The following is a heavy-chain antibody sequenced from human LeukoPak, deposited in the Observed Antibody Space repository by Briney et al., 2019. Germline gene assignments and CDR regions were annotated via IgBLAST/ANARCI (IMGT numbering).Heavy chain of an antibody. CDR1: GFTFSSNW. D-gene: IGHD3-10*02. CDR2: IKQDGSEK. J-gene: IGHJ6*04. V-gene: IGHV3-7*01. Sequence: PGGSLRLSCAASGFTFSSNWMSWVRQVPGKGLEWVANIKQDGSEKYYVDSVKGRFTISRDNAKNSLYLQMNSLRAEDTAVYYCAELGITMIGGVWGKGTTVTISS. CDR3: AELGITMIGGV.